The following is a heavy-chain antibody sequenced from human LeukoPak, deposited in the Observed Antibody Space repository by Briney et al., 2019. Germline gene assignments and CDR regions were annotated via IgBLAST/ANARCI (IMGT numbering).Heavy chain of an antibody. CDR1: GYTFTGYY. CDR3: ARGRLCRSGIPMVRGGNPPVNYYYYGMDV. Sequence: GASVKVSCKASGYTFTGYYMHWVRRAPGQGLEWMGWINPNSGGTNYAQKFQGRVTMTRDTSISTAYMELSRLRSDDTAVYYCARGRLCRSGIPMVRGGNPPVNYYYYGMDVWGQGTTVTVSS. CDR2: INPNSGGT. V-gene: IGHV1-2*02. J-gene: IGHJ6*02. D-gene: IGHD3-10*01.